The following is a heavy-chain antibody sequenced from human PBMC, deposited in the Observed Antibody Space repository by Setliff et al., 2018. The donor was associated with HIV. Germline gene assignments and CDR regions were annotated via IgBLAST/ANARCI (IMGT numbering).Heavy chain of an antibody. CDR3: ARGGGTIIGANFDY. J-gene: IGHJ4*02. Sequence: PSETLSLTCAVYGGSFSGYNWSWIRQTQGKGLEWIGEINHSGSTNHNPSLKSRATISVDTSKNQFSLKLSSVTAADTAVYYCARGGGTIIGANFDYWGQGTLVTVSS. D-gene: IGHD3-3*01. CDR1: GGSFSGYN. V-gene: IGHV4-34*04. CDR2: INHSGST.